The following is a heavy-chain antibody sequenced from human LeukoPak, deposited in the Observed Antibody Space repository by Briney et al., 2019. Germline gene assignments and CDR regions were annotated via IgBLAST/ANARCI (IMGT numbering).Heavy chain of an antibody. CDR2: IRSKAYGGTT. J-gene: IGHJ4*02. V-gene: IGHV3-49*02. Sequence: WIRQPPGKGLEWVGFIRSKAYGGTTEYAASVKGRFTISRDDSKSIAYLQMSSLKTEDTAVYYCSRGRYGGHYFDYWGQGTLVTVSS. CDR3: SRGRYGGHYFDY. D-gene: IGHD1-26*01.